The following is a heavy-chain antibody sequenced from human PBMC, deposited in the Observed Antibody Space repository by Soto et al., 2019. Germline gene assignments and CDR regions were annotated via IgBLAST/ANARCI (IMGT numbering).Heavy chain of an antibody. CDR3: ATLSNDFWSGPNNWFDP. CDR2: FDPEDGET. J-gene: IGHJ5*02. CDR1: GYTLTELS. V-gene: IGHV1-24*01. D-gene: IGHD3-3*01. Sequence: SVKVSCKVSGYTLTELSMHWVRQAPGKGLEWMGGFDPEDGETIYAQKFQGRVTMTEDTSTDTAYMELSSLRSEDTAVYYCATLSNDFWSGPNNWFDPWGQGTLVTVSS.